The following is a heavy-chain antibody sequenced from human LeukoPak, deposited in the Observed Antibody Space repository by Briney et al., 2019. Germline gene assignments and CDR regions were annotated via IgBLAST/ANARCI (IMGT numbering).Heavy chain of an antibody. CDR3: ARGPPYCGGDCYFDYFDY. CDR1: GGTFSSYA. Sequence: SVKVSCKASGGTFSSYAISWVRQAPGQGLEWMGGIIPIFGTANYAQKFQGRVTITADESTSTAYMELSSLRSEDTAVYYCARGPPYCGGDCYFDYFDYWGQGTLVTVSS. D-gene: IGHD2-21*01. J-gene: IGHJ4*02. V-gene: IGHV1-69*01. CDR2: IIPIFGTA.